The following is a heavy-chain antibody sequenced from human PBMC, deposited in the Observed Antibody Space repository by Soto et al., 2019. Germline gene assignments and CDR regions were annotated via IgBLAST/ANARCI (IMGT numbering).Heavy chain of an antibody. CDR3: SRAVGGFTYGYPDY. CDR1: GFSLTNARMG. Sequence: SGPAGEPTETLTLTCTVSGFSLTNARMGVSWIRQPPGKALEWLALIDWADDKYYSTSLKTRLTISKDTSKNQVVLTMTNVEPVDTATYFCSRAVGGFTYGYPDYWGQGTLVTVSS. D-gene: IGHD5-18*01. J-gene: IGHJ4*02. CDR2: IDWADDK. V-gene: IGHV2-70*01.